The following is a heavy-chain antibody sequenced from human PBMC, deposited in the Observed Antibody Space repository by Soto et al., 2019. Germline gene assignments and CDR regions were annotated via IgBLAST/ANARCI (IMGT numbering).Heavy chain of an antibody. CDR1: GYTLTELS. Sequence: ASVKVSCKVSGYTLTELSMHWVRQAPGKGLEWMGGFDPEDGETIYAQKFQGRVTMTEDTSTDTAYMELSSLRSEDTAVYYCAGLHTYYDFWSGYPTPGSGWFDPCGQGTMVTVSS. D-gene: IGHD3-3*01. CDR3: AGLHTYYDFWSGYPTPGSGWFDP. J-gene: IGHJ5*02. V-gene: IGHV1-24*01. CDR2: FDPEDGET.